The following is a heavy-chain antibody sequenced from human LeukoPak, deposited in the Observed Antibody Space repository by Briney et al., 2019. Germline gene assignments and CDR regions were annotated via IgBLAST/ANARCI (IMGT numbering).Heavy chain of an antibody. J-gene: IGHJ4*02. V-gene: IGHV3-23*01. CDR2: ISGSGETT. D-gene: IGHD4-11*01. CDR3: ARDQRATPYTDY. Sequence: GGSLRLSCAASGFTVSSNYMSWVRQAPGKGLEWVSAISGSGETTYYADSVKGRFTISRDNSKNMLYLQMNSLRAEDTAIYYCARDQRATPYTDYWGQGTLVTVSS. CDR1: GFTVSSNY.